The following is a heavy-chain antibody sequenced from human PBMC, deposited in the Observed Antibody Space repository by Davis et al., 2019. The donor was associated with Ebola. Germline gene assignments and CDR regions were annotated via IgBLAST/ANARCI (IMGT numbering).Heavy chain of an antibody. CDR2: IYYSGST. CDR1: GGSISSGGYY. D-gene: IGHD1-26*01. CDR3: ARTKRRVGATRPYYFDY. V-gene: IGHV4-31*03. Sequence: SETLSLTCTVSGGSISSGGYYWSWIRQHPGKGLEWIGYIYYSGSTYYNPSLKSRVTISVDTSKNQFSLKLSSVTAADTAVYYCARTKRRVGATRPYYFDYWGQGTLVTVSS. J-gene: IGHJ4*02.